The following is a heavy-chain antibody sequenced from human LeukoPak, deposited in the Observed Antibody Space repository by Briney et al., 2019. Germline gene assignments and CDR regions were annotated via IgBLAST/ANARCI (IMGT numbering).Heavy chain of an antibody. CDR1: GGSFSGYY. D-gene: IGHD6-13*01. J-gene: IGHJ4*02. V-gene: IGHV4-34*01. Sequence: SETLPLTCAVSGGSFSGYYWSWIRQPPGKGLEWIGEINHSGSTNSNPSLKSRVTISVDTSKNQFSLKLSSVTAADTAVYYCARERLAAAGGNLDYWGQGTLVTVSS. CDR3: ARERLAAAGGNLDY. CDR2: INHSGST.